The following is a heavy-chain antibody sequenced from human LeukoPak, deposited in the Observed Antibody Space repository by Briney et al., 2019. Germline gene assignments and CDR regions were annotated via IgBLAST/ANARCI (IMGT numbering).Heavy chain of an antibody. Sequence: PGGTLRLSCAASGFTFSSYGMSWVRQPPGKGLEWVSGVSPNGETAYYADSVKGRFTISRDNSKNTVYLQVRSLRAEDTAVYYCAKDLGWIQFGYWGQGALVTVSS. CDR3: AKDLGWIQFGY. CDR2: VSPNGETA. CDR1: GFTFSSYG. D-gene: IGHD5-18*01. V-gene: IGHV3-23*01. J-gene: IGHJ4*02.